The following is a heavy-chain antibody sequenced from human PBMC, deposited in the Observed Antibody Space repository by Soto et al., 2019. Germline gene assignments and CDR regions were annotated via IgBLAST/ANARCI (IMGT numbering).Heavy chain of an antibody. CDR2: ISGTGGST. Sequence: EVQLLESGGALVQPGGSLRLSCGASGFTFSSYAMTWVRQAPGKGLEWVSAISGTGGSTYYANSVKGRFIISRDNSKNTLYLQINSLRAEDTAVYYCAKGGIVIRGVKANWDYWGRGNLVTVSS. J-gene: IGHJ4*02. CDR3: AKGGIVIRGVKANWDY. CDR1: GFTFSSYA. D-gene: IGHD3-10*01. V-gene: IGHV3-23*01.